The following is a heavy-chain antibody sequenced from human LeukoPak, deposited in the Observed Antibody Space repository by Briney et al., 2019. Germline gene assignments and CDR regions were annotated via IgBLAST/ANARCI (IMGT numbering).Heavy chain of an antibody. Sequence: SETLSLTCAVYGGSFSGYYWNWIRQPPGKGLEWIGEIDHSGSTNYNPSLKSRVTISVDTSKNQFSLKLSSVTAADTAVYYCARGRVVVTAIPEDPRTDDYWGQGTLVTVSS. V-gene: IGHV4-34*01. D-gene: IGHD2-21*02. CDR2: IDHSGST. CDR3: ARGRVVVTAIPEDPRTDDY. J-gene: IGHJ4*02. CDR1: GGSFSGYY.